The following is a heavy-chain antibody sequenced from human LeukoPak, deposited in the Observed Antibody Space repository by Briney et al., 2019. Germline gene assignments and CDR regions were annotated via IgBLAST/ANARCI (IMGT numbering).Heavy chain of an antibody. D-gene: IGHD1-1*01. CDR3: AKLRHRLNDQPCDC. CDR2: ISFNGAKT. Sequence: RGSLRLSCAASGFTFSSYAMSWVRQAPGKGLGWVSGISFNGAKTHHADSVKGRLTISRDNSKNTLYLQMHSLRAEDTAVYYCAKLRHRLNDQPCDCWGQGTLVTVSS. J-gene: IGHJ4*02. V-gene: IGHV3-23*01. CDR1: GFTFSSYA.